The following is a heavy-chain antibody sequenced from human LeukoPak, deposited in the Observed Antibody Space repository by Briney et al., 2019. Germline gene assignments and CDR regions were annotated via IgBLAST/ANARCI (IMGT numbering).Heavy chain of an antibody. D-gene: IGHD3-22*01. V-gene: IGHV3-21*01. J-gene: IGHJ4*02. CDR3: ARGGSSGYWYYFDY. Sequence: PGGSLRLSCAASGFTFSSYSMNWVRQAPGKGLEWVSSISSSSSYIYYADSVKGRFTTSRDNAKNSLYLQMNSLRAEDTAVYYCARGGSSGYWYYFDYWGQGTLVTVSS. CDR2: ISSSSSYI. CDR1: GFTFSSYS.